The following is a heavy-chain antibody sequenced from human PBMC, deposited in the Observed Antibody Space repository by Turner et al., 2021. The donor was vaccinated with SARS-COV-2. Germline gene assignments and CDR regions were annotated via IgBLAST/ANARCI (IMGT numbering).Heavy chain of an antibody. Sequence: QVQLRESGPGLVRPSETLSLTCTVSGGSISSTSWSWIRQSPGRGLEWIGYFDKIGSIDYNPVLRSRVIISVDTSNNQLSLMLISMTAADTAVYYCARHQGSTSGYDHGMNVWGQGTAVIVSS. CDR3: ARHQGSTSGYDHGMNV. V-gene: IGHV4-59*08. CDR2: FDKIGSI. D-gene: IGHD1-1*01. J-gene: IGHJ6*02. CDR1: GGSISSTS.